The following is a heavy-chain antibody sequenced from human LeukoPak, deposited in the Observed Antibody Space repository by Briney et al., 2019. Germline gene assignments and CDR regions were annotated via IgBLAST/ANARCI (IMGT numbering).Heavy chain of an antibody. J-gene: IGHJ4*02. D-gene: IGHD5-18*01. CDR3: ARSGHSYGTYYFDY. Sequence: KASETLSLTCTVSGGSISSYYWSWIRQPPGKGLEWIGYIYFSGGTIYNPSLKSRVTISVDTSENQFSLKLRSVTAADTAVYYCARSGHSYGTYYFDYWGQRSLVTVSS. CDR1: GGSISSYY. V-gene: IGHV4-59*01. CDR2: IYFSGGT.